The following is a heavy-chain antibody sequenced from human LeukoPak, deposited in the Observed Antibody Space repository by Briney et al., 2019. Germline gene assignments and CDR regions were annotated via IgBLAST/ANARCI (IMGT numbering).Heavy chain of an antibody. CDR2: IYYTGST. CDR3: ARDRPGGSSLDY. CDR1: GGSISRDY. Sequence: PSETLSLTCTVSGGSISRDYWSWIRQPPGKGLEWIGYIYYTGSTNYNPSLKSRVTISVDTSKNQFSLKLSSVTAADTAVYYCARDRPGGSSLDYWARESWSPSPQ. J-gene: IGHJ4*02. V-gene: IGHV4-59*01. D-gene: IGHD6-13*01.